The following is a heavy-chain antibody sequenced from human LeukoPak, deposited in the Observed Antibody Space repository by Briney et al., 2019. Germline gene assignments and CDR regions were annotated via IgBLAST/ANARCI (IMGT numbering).Heavy chain of an antibody. D-gene: IGHD6-13*01. CDR2: INHSGST. CDR1: GGSFSGYY. Sequence: PSETLSLTCAVFGGSFSGYYWSWIRQPPGKGLEWIGEINHSGSTNYNPSLKSRVTISVDTSKNQFSLKLSSVTAADTAVYYCARGRGTVTYSSSWFDYWGQGTLVTVSS. CDR3: ARGRGTVTYSSSWFDY. V-gene: IGHV4-34*01. J-gene: IGHJ5*01.